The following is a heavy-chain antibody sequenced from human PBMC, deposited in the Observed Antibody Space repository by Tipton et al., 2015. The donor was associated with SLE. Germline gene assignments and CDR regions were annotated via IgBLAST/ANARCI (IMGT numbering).Heavy chain of an antibody. J-gene: IGHJ4*02. Sequence: TLSLTCSVSGGSISSKYWSWIRQAPGKGLEWIGYFSYSGGINYNPSLKSRVTISADTSKNQFSLKPSSVTAADTAVYFCARDGAIGARPGSFDYWGQGALVTVSS. CDR1: GGSISSKY. D-gene: IGHD6-6*01. V-gene: IGHV4-59*01. CDR3: ARDGAIGARPGSFDY. CDR2: FSYSGGI.